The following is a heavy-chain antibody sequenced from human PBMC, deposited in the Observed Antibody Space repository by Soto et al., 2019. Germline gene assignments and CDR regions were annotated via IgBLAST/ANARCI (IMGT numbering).Heavy chain of an antibody. Sequence: SVKVSFKASGYTFTSYDINWVRQATVQGLEWMGWMNPNSGNTGYAQKFQGRVTMTRNTSISTAYMELSSLRSEDTAVYYCARAYYDRSGYYVVHAFDIWGQGTMVTV. CDR1: GYTFTSYD. J-gene: IGHJ3*02. D-gene: IGHD3-22*01. CDR3: ARAYYDRSGYYVVHAFDI. CDR2: MNPNSGNT. V-gene: IGHV1-8*01.